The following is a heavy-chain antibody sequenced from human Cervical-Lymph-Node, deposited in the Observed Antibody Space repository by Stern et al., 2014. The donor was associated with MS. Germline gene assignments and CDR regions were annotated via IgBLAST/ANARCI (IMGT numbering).Heavy chain of an antibody. V-gene: IGHV1-69*01. CDR1: GGTFSSYA. CDR2: IIPTSGTS. CDR3: ASNLLGYCSGGTCYSDK. Sequence: VQLVQSGAEVKKPGSSVTVSCKASGGTFSSYAVNWVRQAPGQGLEWMGGIIPTSGTSKYAQKLQGRVTVTAAESMTTVYMELSSLRSDDTAVYYCASNLLGYCSGGTCYSDKWGQGTLVTVSA. J-gene: IGHJ4*02. D-gene: IGHD2-15*01.